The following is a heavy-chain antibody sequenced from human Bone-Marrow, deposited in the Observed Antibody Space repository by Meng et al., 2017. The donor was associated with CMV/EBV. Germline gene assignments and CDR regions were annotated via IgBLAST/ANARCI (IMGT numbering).Heavy chain of an antibody. CDR3: AQEGGSPRTNGRDV. CDR2: ISNSGGKT. Sequence: GESLKISCVVSGFSFSTYAMDWVRQAPGKGLEWVSRISNSGGKTNYADSVKGRFTISRDNSKNTLFIQMKSLRAEDTAIYYCAQEGGSPRTNGRDVWGQGTTVTVSS. V-gene: IGHV3-23*01. J-gene: IGHJ6*02. CDR1: GFSFSTYA. D-gene: IGHD3-16*01.